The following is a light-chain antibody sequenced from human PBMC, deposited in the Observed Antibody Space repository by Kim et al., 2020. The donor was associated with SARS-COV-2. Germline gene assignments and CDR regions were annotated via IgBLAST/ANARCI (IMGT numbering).Light chain of an antibody. V-gene: IGLV3-1*01. CDR2: QDS. CDR1: KLGDKY. Sequence: SYELTQPPSVSVSPGQTASITCSGDKLGDKYACWYQQKPGQSPVLVIYQDSKRPSGIPERFSGSNSGNTATLTISGTQAMDEADYYCQAWDSSTDDVVFG. CDR3: QAWDSSTDDVV. J-gene: IGLJ2*01.